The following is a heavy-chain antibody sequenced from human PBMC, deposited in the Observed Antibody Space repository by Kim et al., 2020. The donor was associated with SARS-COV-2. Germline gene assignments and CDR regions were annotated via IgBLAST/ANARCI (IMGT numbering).Heavy chain of an antibody. V-gene: IGHV1-46*01. CDR3: ARGGGDYYGSGSDGYYFDY. J-gene: IGHJ4*02. CDR1: XXTXXXYD. Sequence: ASVKVSCKASXXTXXXYDMHWVRQAPGQRLEWIGIINPSGGSTSYAQKFQGRVTMTRDTSTSTVYMELSSLRSEDTAVYYCARGGGDYYGSGSDGYYFDYWGQGTLVTVSS. CDR2: INPSGGST. D-gene: IGHD3-10*01.